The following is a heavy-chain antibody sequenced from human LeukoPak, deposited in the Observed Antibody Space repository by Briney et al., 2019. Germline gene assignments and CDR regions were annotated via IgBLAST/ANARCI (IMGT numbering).Heavy chain of an antibody. CDR3: ASSGYSSGWFPADAFDI. V-gene: IGHV4-34*01. CDR2: INHSGST. J-gene: IGHJ3*02. D-gene: IGHD6-19*01. CDR1: GGSFSGYY. Sequence: SETLSLTCAVYGGSFSGYYWSWIRQPPGKGLEWIGEINHSGSTNYNPSLKSRVTISEDTSKNQFSLKLSSVTAADTAVYYCASSGYSSGWFPADAFDIWGQGTMVTVSS.